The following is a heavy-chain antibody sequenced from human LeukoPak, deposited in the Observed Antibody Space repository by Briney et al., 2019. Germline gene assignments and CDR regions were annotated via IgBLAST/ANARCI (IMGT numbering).Heavy chain of an antibody. CDR1: GFTFDDYA. CDR3: AKTRWSSSSEYYFDY. J-gene: IGHJ4*02. CDR2: ISWNSGSI. V-gene: IGHV3-9*01. D-gene: IGHD6-13*01. Sequence: PGGSLRLSCAASGFTFDDYAMHWVRQAPGKGLEWVSGISWNSGSIGYADFVKGRFTISRDSSKNTLYLQMNSLRAEDTAVYYCAKTRWSSSSEYYFDYWGQGTLVTVSS.